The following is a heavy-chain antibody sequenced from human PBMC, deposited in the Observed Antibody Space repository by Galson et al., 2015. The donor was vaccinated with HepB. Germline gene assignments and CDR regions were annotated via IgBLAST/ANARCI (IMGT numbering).Heavy chain of an antibody. D-gene: IGHD3/OR15-3a*01. CDR1: GFVFDDFS. J-gene: IGHJ4*02. CDR3: AKDGGLDYYFDS. CDR2: INWDGDTT. Sequence: SLRLSCAASGFVFDDFSMHWVRQAPGKGLEWVSFINWDGDTTYYADSVKGRFTISRDNSRNSLYLHMNSLTTEDTAVYYCAKDGGLDYYFDSWGQGTLVTVSS. V-gene: IGHV3-43*01.